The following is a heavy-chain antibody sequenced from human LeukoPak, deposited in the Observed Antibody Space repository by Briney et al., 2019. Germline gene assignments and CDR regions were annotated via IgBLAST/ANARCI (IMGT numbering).Heavy chain of an antibody. CDR1: GGSFSGYY. J-gene: IGHJ4*02. CDR2: INHSGST. Sequence: SETLSLTCAVYGGSFSGYYWSWIRQPPGKGLEWIGEINHSGSTNYNPPLKSRVTISVDTSKNQFSLKLSSVTAADTAVYYCARIPSGIAAAGTSAKRDYWGQGTLVTVSS. CDR3: ARIPSGIAAAGTSAKRDY. D-gene: IGHD6-13*01. V-gene: IGHV4-34*01.